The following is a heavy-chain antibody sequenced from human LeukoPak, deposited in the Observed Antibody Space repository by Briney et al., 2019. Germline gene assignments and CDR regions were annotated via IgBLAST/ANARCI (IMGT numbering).Heavy chain of an antibody. V-gene: IGHV4-34*01. Sequence: KPSETLSLTCAVYGGSFSGYYWSWIRQPPGKGLEWIGSFYYSGSTYYNPSLKSRVTISVDTSKNQFSLKLTSVTASDTAVYYCARYCTSTSCYLPYYYGMDVWGQGTTVTVSS. CDR1: GGSFSGYY. CDR3: ARYCTSTSCYLPYYYGMDV. J-gene: IGHJ6*02. CDR2: FYYSGST. D-gene: IGHD2-2*01.